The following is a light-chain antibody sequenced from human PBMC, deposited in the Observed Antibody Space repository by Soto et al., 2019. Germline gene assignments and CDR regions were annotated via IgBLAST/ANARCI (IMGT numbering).Light chain of an antibody. CDR3: QQYTNYPWT. V-gene: IGKV1-5*01. CDR1: QSISSW. Sequence: DIQMTQSPSTLSASVGARVPITCRARQSISSWLAWYQQKPGKAPKLLIYDVSSLESGVPSRFSGSGSGTEFTLTISSLQPDDFATYYCQQYTNYPWTFGQGTKVDI. CDR2: DVS. J-gene: IGKJ1*01.